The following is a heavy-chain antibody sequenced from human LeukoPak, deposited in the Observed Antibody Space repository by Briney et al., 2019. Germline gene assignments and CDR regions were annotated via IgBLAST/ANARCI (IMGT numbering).Heavy chain of an antibody. CDR3: ATPYCGTISCLDVFDV. Sequence: PSVTLSLTCTISGVSLSSDKYYRSWIRQRPGKGLERIGHIYYSGSTSFNPSLKSRVSMSVDASKSQFSLKLTSVTAADTAVYYCATPYCGTISCLDVFDVWGQGTVVTVSS. CDR2: IYYSGST. D-gene: IGHD2-2*01. V-gene: IGHV4-31*03. J-gene: IGHJ3*01. CDR1: GVSLSSDKYY.